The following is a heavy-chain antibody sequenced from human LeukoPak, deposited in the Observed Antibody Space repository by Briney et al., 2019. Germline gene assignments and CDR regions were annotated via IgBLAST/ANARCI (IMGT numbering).Heavy chain of an antibody. Sequence: PSETLSLTCTVSGDSISTYYWSWIRQPPGKGLEWNGYIDYSGSTAYNPSLNGRVAVSLDASKNQFSLKLRSVTAADTAVYYCARLNGGNWGPGILVTVSS. D-gene: IGHD4-23*01. J-gene: IGHJ4*02. CDR1: GDSISTYY. CDR3: ARLNGGN. V-gene: IGHV4-59*08. CDR2: IDYSGST.